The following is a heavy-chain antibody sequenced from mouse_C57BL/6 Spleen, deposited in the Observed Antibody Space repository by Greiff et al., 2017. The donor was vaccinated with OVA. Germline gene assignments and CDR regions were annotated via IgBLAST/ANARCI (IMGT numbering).Heavy chain of an antibody. Sequence: EVKLMESGPGLVKPSQSLSLTCSVTGYSITSGYYWNWIRQFPGNKLEWMGYISYDGSNNYNPSLKNRISITRDTSKNQCFLKLNSVTTEDTATYYCAREAAMDYWGQGTSVTVSS. V-gene: IGHV3-6*01. CDR3: AREAAMDY. J-gene: IGHJ4*01. CDR2: ISYDGSN. CDR1: GYSITSGYY.